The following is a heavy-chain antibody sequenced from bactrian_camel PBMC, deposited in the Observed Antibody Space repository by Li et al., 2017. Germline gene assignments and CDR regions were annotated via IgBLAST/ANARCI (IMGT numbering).Heavy chain of an antibody. CDR3: AAGRRMLTCVWNY. D-gene: IGHD1*01. CDR1: GYTASTYC. Sequence: QVQLVESGGDSVQAGGSLRLSCRASGYTASTYCMAWFRQAPGKERELVSTIKPDGTTTYADSVKGRFIISHDDAKNTLYLQMNDLKTEDTAVYTCAAGRRMLTCVWNYWGQGTQVTVS. V-gene: IGHV3S53*01. CDR2: IKPDGTT. J-gene: IGHJ4*01.